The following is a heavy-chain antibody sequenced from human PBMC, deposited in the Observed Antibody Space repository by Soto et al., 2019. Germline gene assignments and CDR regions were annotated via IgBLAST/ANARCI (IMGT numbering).Heavy chain of an antibody. V-gene: IGHV4-31*03. CDR3: ARDPMITFGGVIVDPPY. J-gene: IGHJ4*02. CDR2: IYYSGST. D-gene: IGHD3-16*02. CDR1: GGSISSGGYY. Sequence: PLEILSLTCTVSGGSISSGGYYWSWIRQHPGKGLEWIGYIYYSGSTYYNPSLKSRVTISVDTSKNQFSLKLSSVTAADTAVYYCARDPMITFGGVIVDPPYWGQGTLVTVSS.